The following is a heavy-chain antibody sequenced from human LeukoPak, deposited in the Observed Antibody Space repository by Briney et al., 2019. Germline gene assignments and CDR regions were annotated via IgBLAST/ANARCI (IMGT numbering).Heavy chain of an antibody. V-gene: IGHV1-2*06. D-gene: IGHD5-12*01. CDR3: ARDETRDLVATLDY. Sequence: ASVKVSCKAAGYTFTGYYMFWVRQAPGQGLEWMGRINPNSGGTNYAQKFQGRVTMTRDTSISTAYMELSRLRSDDTAVYYCARDETRDLVATLDYWGQGTLVTVSS. CDR2: INPNSGGT. J-gene: IGHJ4*02. CDR1: GYTFTGYY.